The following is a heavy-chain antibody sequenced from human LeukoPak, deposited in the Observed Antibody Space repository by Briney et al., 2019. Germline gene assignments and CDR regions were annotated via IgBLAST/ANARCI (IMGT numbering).Heavy chain of an antibody. CDR2: IKQDGSEK. J-gene: IGHJ6*03. D-gene: IGHD1-26*01. CDR3: ARVVPPEGYYYYMDV. V-gene: IGHV3-7*01. CDR1: GFTFSSYW. Sequence: PGGSLRLSCAASGFTFSSYWMSWVRQAPGKGLEWVANIKQDGSEKYYVDSVKGRFTISRDNAKNSLYLQMNSLRAEDTAVYYCARVVPPEGYYYYMDVWGKGTTVTVSS.